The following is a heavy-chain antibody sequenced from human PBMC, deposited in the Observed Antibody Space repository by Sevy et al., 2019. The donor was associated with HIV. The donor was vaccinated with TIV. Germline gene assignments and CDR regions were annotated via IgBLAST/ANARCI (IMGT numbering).Heavy chain of an antibody. CDR1: GGIFRSNA. J-gene: IGHJ4*01. CDR3: ARDKYYYVSGSFDY. D-gene: IGHD3-10*01. CDR2: IIAVFGTT. V-gene: IGHV1-69*13. Sequence: ASVKVSCKACGGIFRSNAISWVRQAPGQGLEWMGGIIAVFGTTNYAQKFQGRVTVSADESRSTAYMELSGLRSEDTAVYYCARDKYYYVSGSFDYWGQGTQVTVSS.